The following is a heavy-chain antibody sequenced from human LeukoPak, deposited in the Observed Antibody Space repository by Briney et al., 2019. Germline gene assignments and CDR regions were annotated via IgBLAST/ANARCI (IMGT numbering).Heavy chain of an antibody. J-gene: IGHJ5*02. D-gene: IGHD2-15*01. CDR2: IYYSGST. CDR3: ARMSCDTLGCPTVYNWIDP. V-gene: IGHV4-59*08. Sequence: SETLSLTCSVSGDPISNYYWNWIRQPPGKGLEWIGSIYYSGSTNYNPSLKSRVTISIDPSNNQFSLRVISVTAVDTAVYYCARMSCDTLGCPTVYNWIDPWGQGTLVTVSS. CDR1: GDPISNYY.